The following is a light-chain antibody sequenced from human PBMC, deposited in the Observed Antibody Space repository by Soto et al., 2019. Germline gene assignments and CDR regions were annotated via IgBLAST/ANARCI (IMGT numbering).Light chain of an antibody. J-gene: IGKJ5*01. Sequence: ELTQSPATLSLSPGETATLSCRASQSVDKFLAWYQQRPGQPPRLLIFDSSNRATGVPVRFSGSGSGTVFTLTIGSLEPEDSAVYYCQQRKHWPPITFGQGTRLEIK. CDR2: DSS. CDR3: QQRKHWPPIT. V-gene: IGKV3-11*01. CDR1: QSVDKF.